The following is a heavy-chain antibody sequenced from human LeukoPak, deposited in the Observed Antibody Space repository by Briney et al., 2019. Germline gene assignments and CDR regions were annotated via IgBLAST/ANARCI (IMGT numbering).Heavy chain of an antibody. CDR3: TRMGYYDSSGRDAFDI. CDR1: GFTFSGSA. CDR2: IRSKANSYAT. Sequence: PGGALRLSCAASGFTFSGSAMHWGRQASGEGLEWVGRIRSKANSYATAYAASVKGRLTISRDDSKNTAYLQMNRLKTEDTAVYYCTRMGYYDSSGRDAFDIWGQGTMVTVSS. J-gene: IGHJ3*02. D-gene: IGHD3-22*01. V-gene: IGHV3-73*01.